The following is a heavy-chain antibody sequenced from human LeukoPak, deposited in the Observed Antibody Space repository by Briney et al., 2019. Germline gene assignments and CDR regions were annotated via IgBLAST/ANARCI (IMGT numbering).Heavy chain of an antibody. CDR2: IYSSVYT. J-gene: IGHJ5*02. CDR3: ARGSDDYKLGNH. Sequence: PSETLSLSCSVSGDSFDNSYCWXXXXXXPXXXXXXIGTIYSSVYTXXNXSLXXRXXXSGDTSRNLFSLKLISVTAADTAVYYCARGSDDYKLGNHWGHGTLVTVSS. CDR1: GDSFDNSYC. D-gene: IGHD5-24*01. V-gene: IGHV4-38-2*02.